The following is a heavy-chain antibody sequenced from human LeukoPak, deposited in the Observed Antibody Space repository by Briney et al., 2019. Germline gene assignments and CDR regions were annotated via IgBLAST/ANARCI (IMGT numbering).Heavy chain of an antibody. J-gene: IGHJ5*02. V-gene: IGHV3-48*03. Sequence: GGSLRLSCAASGFTFSRYEMHWVRQAPGKGLVWVSYISSSGSTIYYGDSVKGRFTISRDNAKNSLYLQMNSLRAEDTAVYYCARDVSEAGQNWFDPWGQGTVVTVSS. D-gene: IGHD1-14*01. CDR2: ISSSGSTI. CDR1: GFTFSRYE. CDR3: ARDVSEAGQNWFDP.